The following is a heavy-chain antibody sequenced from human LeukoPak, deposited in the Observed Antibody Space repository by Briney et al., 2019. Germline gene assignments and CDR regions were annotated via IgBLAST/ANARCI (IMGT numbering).Heavy chain of an antibody. V-gene: IGHV3-53*01. D-gene: IGHD1-26*01. CDR2: ISINTDT. J-gene: IGHJ4*02. CDR1: GIAVIGNY. Sequence: PGGSLTLSCAASGIAVIGNYMSWVRQPPGKGLEWDSFISINTDTFYADSVRGRFTISRDSSKNTLFLQMNSLRDEDSAVYYCAIAQSWDELFDSWGQGTLVTVSS. CDR3: AIAQSWDELFDS.